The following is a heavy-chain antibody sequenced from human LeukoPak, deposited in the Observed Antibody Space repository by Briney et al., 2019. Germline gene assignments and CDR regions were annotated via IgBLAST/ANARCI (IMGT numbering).Heavy chain of an antibody. V-gene: IGHV4-34*01. Sequence: SETLSPTCAVYGGSFSGYYWSWIRQPPGKGLEWIGEINHSGSTNYNPSLKSRVTISVDTSKNQFSLKLSSVTAADTAVYFCARGPPTDYYDSSGFYYVFDYWGQGTLVTVSS. CDR1: GGSFSGYY. J-gene: IGHJ4*02. CDR2: INHSGST. CDR3: ARGPPTDYYDSSGFYYVFDY. D-gene: IGHD3-22*01.